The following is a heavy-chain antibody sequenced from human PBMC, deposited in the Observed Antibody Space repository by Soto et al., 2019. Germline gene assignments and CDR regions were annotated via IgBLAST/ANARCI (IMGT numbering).Heavy chain of an antibody. CDR3: SRELFWSGYPPRI. J-gene: IGHJ4*02. Sequence: GASVKVSCKASGYTFTSYDINWVRQATGQGLEWMGWMNPNSGNTGYAQKFQGRVTMTRNTSISTAYMELSSLRSEDTAVYYCSRELFWSGYPPRIWGQGTLVTVSS. D-gene: IGHD3-3*01. CDR2: MNPNSGNT. V-gene: IGHV1-8*01. CDR1: GYTFTSYD.